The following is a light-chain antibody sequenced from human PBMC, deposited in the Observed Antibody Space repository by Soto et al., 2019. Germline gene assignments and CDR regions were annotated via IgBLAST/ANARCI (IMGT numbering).Light chain of an antibody. CDR1: QSVGSY. V-gene: IGKV3-11*01. Sequence: EIVLTQSPATLSLSPGERATLSCRASQSVGSYLAWYQHKPGRAPRLLINDASNRATGIPARFSGSGSGTNFTLTISSLEPEDFAVYYCQQRSKSITFGQGTRLEI. CDR2: DAS. J-gene: IGKJ5*01. CDR3: QQRSKSIT.